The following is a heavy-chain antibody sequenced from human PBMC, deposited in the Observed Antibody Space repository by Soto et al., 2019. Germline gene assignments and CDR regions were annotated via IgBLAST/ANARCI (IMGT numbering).Heavy chain of an antibody. J-gene: IGHJ6*02. CDR3: GSVGYCSSTNFLFYSYHYGMDV. CDR2: IIPIFGTT. Sequence: GASVKVSCKASGGTFSSHAISWVRQAPGRGLEWMGGIIPIFGTTNYAQNFRARVTITADESTSTAYMELSSLTSEDTVVYYCGSVGYCSSTNFLFYSYHYGMDVWGQGTTVTVSS. D-gene: IGHD2-2*03. V-gene: IGHV1-69*13. CDR1: GGTFSSHA.